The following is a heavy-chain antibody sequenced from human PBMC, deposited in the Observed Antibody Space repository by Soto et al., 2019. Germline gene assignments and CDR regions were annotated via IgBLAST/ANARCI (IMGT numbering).Heavy chain of an antibody. D-gene: IGHD3-16*01. J-gene: IGHJ4*02. CDR2: ISDSGNII. CDR1: GFTFSSFE. Sequence: EVQLVESGGGLVQPGGSLRLSCVASGFTFSSFEMTWVRQAPGKGLEWVYYISDSGNIIYYADSVKGRFTVSRDDAKNSLDLQMNSLRAEDTALYYCARIGAGGWDIPFDNWGQGALVTVSS. CDR3: ARIGAGGWDIPFDN. V-gene: IGHV3-48*03.